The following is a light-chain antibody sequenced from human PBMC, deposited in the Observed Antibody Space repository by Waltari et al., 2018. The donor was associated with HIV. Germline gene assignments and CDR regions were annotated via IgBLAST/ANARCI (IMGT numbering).Light chain of an antibody. J-gene: IGLJ3*02. CDR1: SSDVGGYNY. CDR2: DVS. CDR3: CSYTGTYTRV. V-gene: IGLV2-11*01. Sequence: QSALTQSRSVSGSPGQSVIISCPGTSSDVGGYNYVSWYQQHPGKAPKLMIYDVSKRPSGVPDRFSGSKSGNTASLTISGLQAEDEADYYCCSYTGTYTRVFGGGTKLTVL.